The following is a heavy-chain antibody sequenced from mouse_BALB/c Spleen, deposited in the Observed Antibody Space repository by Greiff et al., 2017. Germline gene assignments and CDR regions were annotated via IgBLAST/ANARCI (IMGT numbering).Heavy chain of an antibody. D-gene: IGHD2-12*01. J-gene: IGHJ2*01. CDR1: GYTFTSYT. V-gene: IGHV1-4*01. CDR2: INPSSGYT. CDR3: ARRNYRYAYFDY. Sequence: VKVVESGAELARPGASVKMSCKASGYTFTSYTMHWVKQRPGQGLEWIGYINPSSGYTNYNQKFKDKATLTADKSSSTAYMQLSSLTSEDSAVYYCARRNYRYAYFDYWGQGTTLTVSS.